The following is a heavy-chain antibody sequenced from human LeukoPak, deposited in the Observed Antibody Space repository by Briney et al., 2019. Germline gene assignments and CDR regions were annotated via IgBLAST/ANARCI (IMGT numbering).Heavy chain of an antibody. D-gene: IGHD3-16*01. CDR3: ARDPSIGVWGFDY. Sequence: SQTLSLTCVSGGSISSGSYYWTWIRQPAGKGLEWIGRINTSGNTNYSPSLKSRVTISVDTSKNQFSLKLTSVTAADTAVYYCARDPSIGVWGFDYWGQGTLVTVSS. CDR1: GGSISSGSYY. V-gene: IGHV4-61*02. J-gene: IGHJ4*02. CDR2: INTSGNT.